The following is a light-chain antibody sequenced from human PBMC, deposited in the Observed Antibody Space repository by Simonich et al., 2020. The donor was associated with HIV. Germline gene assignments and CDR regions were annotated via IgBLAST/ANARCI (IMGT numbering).Light chain of an antibody. J-gene: IGLJ3*02. CDR2: DVS. CDR3: CSYAGSSTSRV. V-gene: IGLV2-23*02. Sequence: QSALTQPPSASGSPGQSVTISCTGTSSDVGGYNYVSWYQQHPGKAPKLMIYDVSKRPAGVSNRFSGSKSDNTASLTISGLQAEDEADYYCCSYAGSSTSRVFGGGTKLTVL. CDR1: SSDVGGYNY.